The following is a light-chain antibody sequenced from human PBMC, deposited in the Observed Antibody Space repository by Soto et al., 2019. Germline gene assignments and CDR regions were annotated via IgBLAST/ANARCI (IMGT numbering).Light chain of an antibody. CDR2: SAF. Sequence: SPGTLTVAPGQSAPLCCRARKSVSSDLAWYHQKPGQAPRLLIYSAFTRATGIPARFSGSGSGTEFTLTINSLQSEDSAVYYCQQYNNWPRTFGQGTKVDIK. V-gene: IGKV3-15*01. J-gene: IGKJ1*01. CDR1: KSVSSD. CDR3: QQYNNWPRT.